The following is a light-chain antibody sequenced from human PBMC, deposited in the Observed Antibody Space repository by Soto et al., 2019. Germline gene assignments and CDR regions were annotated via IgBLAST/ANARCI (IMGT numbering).Light chain of an antibody. J-gene: IGLJ1*01. V-gene: IGLV2-18*02. Sequence: QSALTQPPSVSGSPGQSVTISCTGTSTDFVSYNRVSWYQQPPGTAPKLIIYEASNRPSGVSNRFSGSKSGNTASLTISGLQAEDEADYYCSSYTSSSTLYVFGTGTKVTVL. CDR3: SSYTSSSTLYV. CDR1: STDFVSYNR. CDR2: EAS.